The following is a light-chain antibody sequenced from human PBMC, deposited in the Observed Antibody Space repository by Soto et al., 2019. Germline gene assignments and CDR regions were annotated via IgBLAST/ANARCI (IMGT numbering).Light chain of an antibody. Sequence: QSVLTQPPSASGTPGQRLTISCSGSRSNIGSNTVNWYQQLPGTAPKLLIYSNNQRPSGVPDRFSGSKSGTSASLAISGLQSEDEADYYCAAWDDSLNDYVFGTGTKLTVL. CDR3: AAWDDSLNDYV. CDR2: SNN. CDR1: RSNIGSNT. V-gene: IGLV1-44*01. J-gene: IGLJ1*01.